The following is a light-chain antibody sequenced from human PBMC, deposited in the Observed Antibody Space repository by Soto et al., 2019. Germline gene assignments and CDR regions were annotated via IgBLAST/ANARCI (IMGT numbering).Light chain of an antibody. CDR2: GVT. CDR3: SSFTSSVTVV. J-gene: IGLJ2*01. Sequence: QSALTQPASVSGSPGQLITISCTGTSSDVGGHNYVSWYQQYPGKVPKLIIYGVTNRPSGVSNRFSGSKSGNTASLTISGLQAEDEADYYCSSFTSSVTVVFGGGTKVTVL. CDR1: SSDVGGHNY. V-gene: IGLV2-14*01.